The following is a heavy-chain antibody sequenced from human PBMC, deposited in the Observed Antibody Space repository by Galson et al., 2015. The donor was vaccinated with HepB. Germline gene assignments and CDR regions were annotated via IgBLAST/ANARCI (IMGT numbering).Heavy chain of an antibody. J-gene: IGHJ5*01. Sequence: SVKVSCTTSGYSLTAYIMSWVRQAPGKGLQWVGMVSTYNDDTQYAPGLQDRVTMTTDTATRTVYLEMRSLTADDTAAYYCAKDRRDTTGEPTLESWGHGTLITVSS. CDR1: GYSLTAYI. D-gene: IGHD1-1*01. CDR3: AKDRRDTTGEPTLES. CDR2: VSTYNDDT. V-gene: IGHV1-18*01.